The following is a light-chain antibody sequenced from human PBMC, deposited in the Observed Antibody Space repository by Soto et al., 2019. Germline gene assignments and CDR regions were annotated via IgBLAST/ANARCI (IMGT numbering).Light chain of an antibody. V-gene: IGLV1-44*01. CDR3: AAWADILNGV. CDR2: SNN. Sequence: QSVLTQPPSASGTPGQRVTSSCSGSSSNFGSNTVKWYQQLQGMAPKLLIYSNNLRPSLVPDRFSRSKSGTSASLAISGLQSEYEADYYCAAWADILNGVFGTGTKLTVL. CDR1: SSNFGSNT. J-gene: IGLJ1*01.